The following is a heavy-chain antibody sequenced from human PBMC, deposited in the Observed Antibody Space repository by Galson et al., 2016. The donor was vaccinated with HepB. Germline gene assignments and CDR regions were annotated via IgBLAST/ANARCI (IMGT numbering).Heavy chain of an antibody. CDR1: EFSFSGYA. CDR2: ISYDGSKK. CDR3: ARDRGHRWPDGFAI. D-gene: IGHD4-23*01. V-gene: IGHV3-30*04. Sequence: SLRLSCAASEFSFSGYAMHWVRQAPGKGLEWVAVISYDGSKKDYADSVKGRFTVSRDNAKNTLYMQTNSLRPEDTGVYYCARDRGHRWPDGFAIWGQGTMVSVSS. J-gene: IGHJ3*02.